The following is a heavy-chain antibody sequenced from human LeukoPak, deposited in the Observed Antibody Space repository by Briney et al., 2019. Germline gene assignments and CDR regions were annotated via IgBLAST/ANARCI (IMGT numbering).Heavy chain of an antibody. D-gene: IGHD4-17*01. CDR2: ISSSSSYI. V-gene: IGHV3-21*01. CDR3: ARVVIRWTTEAYYYYMDV. J-gene: IGHJ6*03. CDR1: GFTFSSYE. Sequence: PGGSLRLSCAASGFTFSSYEMNWVRQAPGKGLEWVSSISSSSSYIYYADSVKGRFTISRDNAKNSLYLQMNSLRAEDTAVYYCARVVIRWTTEAYYYYMDVWGKGTTVTVSS.